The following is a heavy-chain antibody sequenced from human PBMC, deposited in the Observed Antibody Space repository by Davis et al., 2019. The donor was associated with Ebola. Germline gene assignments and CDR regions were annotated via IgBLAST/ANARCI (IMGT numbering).Heavy chain of an antibody. V-gene: IGHV5-51*01. CDR1: GYSFTSYW. CDR2: IYPGDSDT. D-gene: IGHD2-15*01. CDR3: ARHYCSGGSCYSGGYYYYYDMDV. J-gene: IGHJ6*02. Sequence: GESLKISCKGSGYSFTSYWIAWVRQMPGKGLEWMGIIYPGDSDTRYSPSFQGQVTISADKSIGTAYLQWSSLKASDTAMYYCARHYCSGGSCYSGGYYYYYDMDVWGQGTTVTVSS.